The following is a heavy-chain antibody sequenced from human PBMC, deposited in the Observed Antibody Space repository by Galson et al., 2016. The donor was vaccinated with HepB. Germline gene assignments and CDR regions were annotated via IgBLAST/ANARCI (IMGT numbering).Heavy chain of an antibody. D-gene: IGHD3-10*01. CDR2: ISMSGNSR. CDR1: GFTFSRYG. J-gene: IGHJ6*04. CDR3: VQGSPAPAV. Sequence: SLRLSCAGSGFTFSRYGMTWVRQAPGKGLEDVSSISMSGNSRDYADSVKGRFTISRDNSKNTLSLQRNSLTAEDTAIYYCVQGSPAPAVWGKGTTVTVSS. V-gene: IGHV3-23*01.